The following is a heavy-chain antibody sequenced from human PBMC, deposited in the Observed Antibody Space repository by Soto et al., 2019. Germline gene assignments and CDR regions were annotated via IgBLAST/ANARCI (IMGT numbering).Heavy chain of an antibody. V-gene: IGHV4-34*01. CDR3: AREGYCSGGSCPPARELGY. Sequence: ASETLSLTCAVYGGSFSGYYWSWIRQPPGKGLEWIGEINHSGSTNYNPSLKSRVTISVDTSKNQFSLKLSSVTAADTAVYYCAREGYCSGGSCPPARELGYWGQGTLVTVSS. CDR2: INHSGST. CDR1: GGSFSGYY. J-gene: IGHJ4*02. D-gene: IGHD2-15*01.